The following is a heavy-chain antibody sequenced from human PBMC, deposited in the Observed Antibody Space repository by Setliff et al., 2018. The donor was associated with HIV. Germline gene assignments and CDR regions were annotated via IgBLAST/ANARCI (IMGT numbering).Heavy chain of an antibody. CDR2: VHNTDT. Sequence: GGSLRLSCVASKFSVSDSYMGWVRQAPGKGLEWVSCVHNTDTYYANSVKGRFTISRDNSKTMVFLQMNGLRPEDTAVYYCAKGVKWLDPWGQGTLVTVSS. D-gene: IGHD3-16*01. V-gene: IGHV3-53*01. J-gene: IGHJ5*02. CDR3: AKGVKWLDP. CDR1: KFSVSDSY.